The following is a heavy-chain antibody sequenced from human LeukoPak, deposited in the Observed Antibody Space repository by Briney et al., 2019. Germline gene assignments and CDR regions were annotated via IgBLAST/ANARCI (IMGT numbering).Heavy chain of an antibody. J-gene: IGHJ4*02. CDR1: GFTFSTYG. V-gene: IGHV3-30*04. Sequence: PGRSLRLSCAASGFTFSTYGMHWVRQAPGKGLEWVTVISNDGRKTYYADSVKGRFTISRDNSKNTLYLQMNSLRAEDTAVYYCARDLVYGDSFGYWGQGTLVTVSS. D-gene: IGHD3-10*01. CDR2: ISNDGRKT. CDR3: ARDLVYGDSFGY.